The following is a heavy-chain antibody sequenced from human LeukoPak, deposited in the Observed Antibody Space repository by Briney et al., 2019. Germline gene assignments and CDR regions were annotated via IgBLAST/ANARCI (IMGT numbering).Heavy chain of an antibody. CDR2: IIPIFGTA. CDR3: ARAYCGGDCAPGWDAFDI. D-gene: IGHD2-21*02. Sequence: SVKVSCKASGGTFSSYAISWVRQAPGQGLEWMGRIIPIFGTANYAQKFQGRVTITTDESTSTAYMELSSLRSEDTAVYYCARAYCGGDCAPGWDAFDIWGQGTMVTVSS. V-gene: IGHV1-69*05. CDR1: GGTFSSYA. J-gene: IGHJ3*02.